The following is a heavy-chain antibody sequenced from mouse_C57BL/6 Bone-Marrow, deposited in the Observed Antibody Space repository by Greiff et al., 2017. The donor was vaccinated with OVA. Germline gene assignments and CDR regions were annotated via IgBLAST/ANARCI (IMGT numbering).Heavy chain of an antibody. CDR1: GYTFTDYY. V-gene: IGHV1-76*01. J-gene: IGHJ4*01. D-gene: IGHD3-2*02. CDR3: ARGVVWLRLQFYYAMDY. CDR2: IYPGSGNT. Sequence: QVQLQQSGAELVRPGASVKLSCKASGYTFTDYYINWVKQRPGQGLEWIARIYPGSGNTYYNEKFKGKATLTAEKSSSTAYMQLSSLTSEDSTVYYCARGVVWLRLQFYYAMDYWGQGTSVTVSS.